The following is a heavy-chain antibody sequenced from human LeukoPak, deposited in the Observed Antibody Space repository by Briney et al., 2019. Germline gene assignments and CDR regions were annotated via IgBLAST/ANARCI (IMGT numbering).Heavy chain of an antibody. D-gene: IGHD2-15*01. CDR1: GFTFNNFA. J-gene: IGHJ4*02. CDR3: AKGRCSGGSCYGRGLDY. V-gene: IGHV3-23*01. CDR2: ISGSGGST. Sequence: PGGSLRLSCAASGFTFNNFAMSWVRQAPGKGLEWVSGISGSGGSTYYKDSVKGRFTISRDNSKNTRYLQMNSLNAEDTALYYCAKGRCSGGSCYGRGLDYWGQGTLVTVSS.